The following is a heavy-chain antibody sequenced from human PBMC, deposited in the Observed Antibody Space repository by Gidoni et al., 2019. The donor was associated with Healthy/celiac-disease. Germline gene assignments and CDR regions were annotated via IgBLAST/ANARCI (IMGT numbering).Heavy chain of an antibody. D-gene: IGHD2-15*01. V-gene: IGHV4-34*01. CDR1: GGSFSGYY. J-gene: IGHJ4*02. Sequence: QLQLQQWGAGLLKPSETLSLTCAVYGGSFSGYYWRWIRQPPGKGLEWIGEINHSGSTNYNPSLKSRVTISVDTSKNQCSLKRSSVTAADTAVYYCARGGPKKYCSGGSCYSYYFDYWGQGTLVTVSS. CDR3: ARGGPKKYCSGGSCYSYYFDY. CDR2: INHSGST.